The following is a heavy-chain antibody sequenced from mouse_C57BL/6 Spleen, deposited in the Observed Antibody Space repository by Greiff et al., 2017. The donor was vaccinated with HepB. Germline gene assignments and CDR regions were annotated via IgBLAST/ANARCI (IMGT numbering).Heavy chain of an antibody. V-gene: IGHV1-26*01. J-gene: IGHJ4*01. CDR2: INPNNGGT. Sequence: VQLQQSGPELVKPGASVKISCKASGYTFTDYYMNWVKQSHGKSLEWIGDINPNNGGTSYNQKFKGKATLTVDKSSSTAYMELRSLTSEDSAVYYCAIYYYGSRYYAMDYWGQGTSVTVSS. D-gene: IGHD1-1*01. CDR3: AIYYYGSRYYAMDY. CDR1: GYTFTDYY.